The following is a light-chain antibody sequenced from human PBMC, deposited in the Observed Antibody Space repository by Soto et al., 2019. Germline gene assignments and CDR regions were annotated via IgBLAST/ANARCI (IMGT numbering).Light chain of an antibody. CDR2: DAA. CDR3: QQRSDWPRT. J-gene: IGKJ4*01. CDR1: QSVSGY. V-gene: IGKV3-11*01. Sequence: EIVLTQSPATLSLSPGERATLSCRASQSVSGYLVWYQQKPGQAPRPLIFDAANRGTGIPARFSGSGSGTDFTLTISSLEPEDFAVYYWQQRSDWPRTFGGGTKVEI.